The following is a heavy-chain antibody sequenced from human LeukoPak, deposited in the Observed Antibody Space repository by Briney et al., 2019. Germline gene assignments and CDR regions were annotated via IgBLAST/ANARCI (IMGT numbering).Heavy chain of an antibody. CDR3: ARGSMVRGAGDL. J-gene: IGHJ2*01. CDR2: ISSSSSSI. D-gene: IGHD3-10*01. Sequence: PGGSLRLSCAASGFTFSSYRMNWVRQAPGKGLEWVSSISSSSSSIYYADSVKGRFTISRDNAKNSLYLQMSSLRAEDTAVYYCARGSMVRGAGDLWGRGTLVTVSS. V-gene: IGHV3-21*01. CDR1: GFTFSSYR.